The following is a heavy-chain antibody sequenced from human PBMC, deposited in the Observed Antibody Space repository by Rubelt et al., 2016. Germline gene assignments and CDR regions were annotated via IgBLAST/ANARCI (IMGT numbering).Heavy chain of an antibody. CDR1: GFSFSMYW. Sequence: GSLRLSCAASGFSFSMYWMHWVRQVPGKGLVWVSRIYSDVSSTTYADSVKGRFTISRDNAKNTLYLQMNSLRAEDTAIYYCARDFCSTTSCRYDYWGQGTLVTVSS. CDR2: IYSDVSST. CDR3: ARDFCSTTSCRYDY. V-gene: IGHV3-74*01. D-gene: IGHD2-2*01. J-gene: IGHJ4*02.